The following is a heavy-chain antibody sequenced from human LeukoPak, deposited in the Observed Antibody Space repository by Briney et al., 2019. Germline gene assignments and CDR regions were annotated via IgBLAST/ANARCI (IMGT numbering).Heavy chain of an antibody. CDR1: GFTVSSNP. J-gene: IGHJ3*02. Sequence: GGSLRLSCAASGFTVSSNPMSWVRQAPGKGLEWVSVTDSGGGTDYADSVKGRFNISRDNSKNSLHLQMNSLRAEDTAVYYCARGFGPNGFDIWGQGTMVTVSA. CDR3: ARGFGPNGFDI. D-gene: IGHD3-3*01. V-gene: IGHV3-66*01. CDR2: TDSGGGT.